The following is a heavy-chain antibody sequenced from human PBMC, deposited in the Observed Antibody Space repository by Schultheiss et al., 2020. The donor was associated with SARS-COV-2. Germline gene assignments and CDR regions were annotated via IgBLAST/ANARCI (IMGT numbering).Heavy chain of an antibody. CDR3: AKDRGGYDWGDYYYYGMDV. V-gene: IGHV1-69*06. Sequence: SVKVSCKASGGTFSSYAISWVRQAPGQGLEWMGGIIPIFGTANYAQKFQGRVTITADKSTSTAYMELSSLRSEDTAVYYCAKDRGGYDWGDYYYYGMDVWGQGTTVTVSS. J-gene: IGHJ6*02. CDR1: GGTFSSYA. D-gene: IGHD5-12*01. CDR2: IIPIFGTA.